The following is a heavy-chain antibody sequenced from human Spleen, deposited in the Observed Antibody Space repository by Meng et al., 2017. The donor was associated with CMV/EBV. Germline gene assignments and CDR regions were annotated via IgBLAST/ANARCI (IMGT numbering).Heavy chain of an antibody. CDR1: GFTFGDYA. V-gene: IGHV3-49*04. CDR2: IRGKAYGGTA. J-gene: IGHJ6*02. D-gene: IGHD6-19*01. Sequence: GGSLRLSCTASGFTFGDYAMTWVRQAPGKGLEWVGFIRGKAYGGTAEYAASVRGRFTISRDDSKSIAYLQMNSLKTEDTAVYYCTRCSLDYFYYGMDVWGQGTTVTVSS. CDR3: TRCSLDYFYYGMDV.